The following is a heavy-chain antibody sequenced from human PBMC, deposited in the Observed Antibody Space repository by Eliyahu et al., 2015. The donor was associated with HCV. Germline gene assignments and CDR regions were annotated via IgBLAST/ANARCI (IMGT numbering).Heavy chain of an antibody. D-gene: IGHD5-18*01. CDR2: IYYSGST. CDR1: XGSISSSSYY. J-gene: IGHJ4*02. CDR3: ARLLKLWLDFDY. V-gene: IGHV4-39*01. Sequence: QLQLQESGPGLVKPSETLSLTCTVSXGSISSSSYYWGWIRQPPGKGLAWIGSIYYSGSTYYNPSLKSRVTISVDTSKNQFSLKLSSVTAADTAVYYCARLLKLWLDFDYWGQGTLVTVSS.